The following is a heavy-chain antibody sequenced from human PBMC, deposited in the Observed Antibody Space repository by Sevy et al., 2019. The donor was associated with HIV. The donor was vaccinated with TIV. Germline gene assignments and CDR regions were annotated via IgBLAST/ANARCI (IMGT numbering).Heavy chain of an antibody. CDR1: GYKFTSSW. CDR3: ARPTDTGGLDY. D-gene: IGHD1-1*01. V-gene: IGHV5-51*01. J-gene: IGHJ4*02. Sequence: GESLKISCSGSGYKFTSSWIGWVRQKPGKGLEWMGDIHFANSNTKYCPSFQGQVTISADKSIHTAYLQWSSLKASDTAVYYCARPTDTGGLDYWGQGTLVTVSS. CDR2: IHFANSNT.